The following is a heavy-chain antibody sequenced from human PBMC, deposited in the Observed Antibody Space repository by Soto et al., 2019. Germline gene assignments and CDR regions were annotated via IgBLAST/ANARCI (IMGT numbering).Heavy chain of an antibody. CDR1: GFTFSDYY. V-gene: IGHV3-11*06. J-gene: IGHJ5*02. D-gene: IGHD5-18*01. CDR2: ISSSSSYT. Sequence: GGSLRLSCAASGFTFSDYYMSWIRQAPGKGLEWVSYISSSSSYTNYADSVKGRFTISRDNAKNSLYLQMNSLRAEDTAVYYCARDLMDTAMVNSIEGWFDPWGQGTLVTVSS. CDR3: ARDLMDTAMVNSIEGWFDP.